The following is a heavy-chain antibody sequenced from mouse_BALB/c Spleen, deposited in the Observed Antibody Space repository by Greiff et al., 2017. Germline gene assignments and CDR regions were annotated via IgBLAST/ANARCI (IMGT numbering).Heavy chain of an antibody. CDR3: ATIPRAKTPYYFDY. J-gene: IGHJ2*01. CDR1: GFNIKDYY. D-gene: IGHD2-12*01. CDR2: IDPENGNT. Sequence: EVQLQQSGAELVRPGALVKLSCKASGFNIKDYYMHWVKQRPEQGLEWIGWIDPENGNTIYDPTFQGKASITADTSSNTAYLQLSSLTSEDTAVYYCATIPRAKTPYYFDYWGQGTTLTVSS. V-gene: IGHV14-1*02.